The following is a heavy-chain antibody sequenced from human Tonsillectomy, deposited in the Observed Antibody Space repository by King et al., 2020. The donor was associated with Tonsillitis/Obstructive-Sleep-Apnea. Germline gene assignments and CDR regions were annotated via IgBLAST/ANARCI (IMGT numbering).Heavy chain of an antibody. Sequence: VQLVESGGGVVQPGRSLRLSCAASGFTFSTYFIHWVRHAPGTGLEWVAIISYDGRDDYNADSVKGRFTISRDNSKNTLYLQMSSLRPEDTAVYYCARWWGDAFDVWGQGTMVTVSS. CDR1: GFTFSTYF. V-gene: IGHV3-30*15. J-gene: IGHJ3*01. D-gene: IGHD2-15*01. CDR3: ARWWGDAFDV. CDR2: ISYDGRDD.